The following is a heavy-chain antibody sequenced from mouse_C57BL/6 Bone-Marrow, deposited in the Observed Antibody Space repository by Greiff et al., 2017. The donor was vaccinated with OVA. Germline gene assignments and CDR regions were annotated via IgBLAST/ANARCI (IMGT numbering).Heavy chain of an antibody. D-gene: IGHD2-4*01. J-gene: IGHJ2*01. V-gene: IGHV1-69*01. CDR2: IDPSDSYT. CDR3: AREGYDYDGTFDY. CDR1: GYTFTSYW. Sequence: VQLQQSGAELVMPGASVKLSCKASGYTFTSYWMHWVKQRPGQGLEWIGEIDPSDSYTNYNQKFKGKSTLTVDKSSSTAYMQLSSLTSEDSAVYYCAREGYDYDGTFDYWGQGTTLTVSS.